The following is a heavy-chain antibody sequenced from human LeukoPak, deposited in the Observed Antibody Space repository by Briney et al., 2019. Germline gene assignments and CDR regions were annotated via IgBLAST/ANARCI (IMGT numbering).Heavy chain of an antibody. J-gene: IGHJ6*02. V-gene: IGHV3-33*01. CDR3: ARENFPPRSPYYYYGMDV. CDR2: IWHDGSNK. CDR1: GFTFSSYG. Sequence: GRSLRLSCAASGFTFSSYGMHWVRQAPGKGLEWVAVIWHDGSNKYYVDSVKGRFTISRDNSKNTLYLQMNGLRAEDTAVYYCARENFPPRSPYYYYGMDVWGQGTTVTVSS.